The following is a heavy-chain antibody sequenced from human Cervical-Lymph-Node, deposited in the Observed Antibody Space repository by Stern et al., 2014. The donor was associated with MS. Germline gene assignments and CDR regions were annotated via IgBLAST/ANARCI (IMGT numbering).Heavy chain of an antibody. D-gene: IGHD6-6*01. CDR1: GGTFNSYV. Sequence: VQLVESGAEVKKPGSSVKVSCKASGGTFNSYVISWVRQAPGQRLEWMGGFVTLFSTTPYAQKLQGRVTITADESRSTTYMELTSLRSDDTAVYYCARGGIGSSRLYYHFYGMDVWGQGTTVTVSS. CDR3: ARGGIGSSRLYYHFYGMDV. CDR2: FVTLFSTT. J-gene: IGHJ6*02. V-gene: IGHV1-69*01.